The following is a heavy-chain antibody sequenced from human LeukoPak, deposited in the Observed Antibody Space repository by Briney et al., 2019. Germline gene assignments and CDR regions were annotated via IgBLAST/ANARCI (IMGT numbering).Heavy chain of an antibody. V-gene: IGHV4-59*01. CDR3: ARGVRIYYDILTGPKGFDYFDY. CDR2: IYYSGST. J-gene: IGHJ4*02. CDR1: GGSISSYY. D-gene: IGHD3-9*01. Sequence: SETLSLTCTVSGGSISSYYWSWIRQPPAKGLEWIGYIYYSGSTNYNPSLKSRVTISVDTSKNQFSLKLSSVTAADTAVYYCARGVRIYYDILTGPKGFDYFDYWGQGTLVTVSS.